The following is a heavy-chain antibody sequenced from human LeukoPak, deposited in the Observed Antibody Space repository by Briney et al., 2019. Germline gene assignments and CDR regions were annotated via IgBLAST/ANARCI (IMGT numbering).Heavy chain of an antibody. V-gene: IGHV1-8*03. Sequence: GASVKVSCKASGYTFTSYDINWVRQATGQGLEWMGWMNPNSGNTGYAQKFQGRVTITRNTSISTAYMELSSLRSEDTAVYYCARGGSAVADYYYYYYMDVWGKGTTVTVSS. CDR2: MNPNSGNT. J-gene: IGHJ6*03. CDR1: GYTFTSYD. CDR3: ARGGSAVADYYYYYYMDV. D-gene: IGHD6-19*01.